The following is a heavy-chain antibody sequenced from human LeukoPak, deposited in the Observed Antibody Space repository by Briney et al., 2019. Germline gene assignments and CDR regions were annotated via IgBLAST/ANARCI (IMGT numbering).Heavy chain of an antibody. J-gene: IGHJ4*02. CDR1: GGSFSGYY. V-gene: IGHV4-34*01. D-gene: IGHD6-13*01. Sequence: PSETLSLTCAVYGGSFSGYYWSWIRQPPGKGLEWIGEINHSGSTNYNPSLKSRVTISVDTSKNQFSLKLSSVTAADTAVYYCARGRSSSWGSWGQGTLVTVSS. CDR3: ARGRSSSWGS. CDR2: INHSGST.